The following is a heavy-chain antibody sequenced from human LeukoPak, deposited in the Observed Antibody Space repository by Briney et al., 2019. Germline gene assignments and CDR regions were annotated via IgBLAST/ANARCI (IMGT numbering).Heavy chain of an antibody. CDR3: ASPSTLYAFDI. J-gene: IGHJ3*02. CDR1: GGSISSGDYY. V-gene: IGHV4-30-4*08. D-gene: IGHD2-2*02. CDR2: IYYSGST. Sequence: SQTLSLTCTVSGGSISSGDYYWSWIRQPPGKGLQWIGYIYYSGSTYYNPSLKSRVTISVDTSKNQFSLKLSSVTAAGTAVYYCASPSTLYAFDIWGQGTMVTVSS.